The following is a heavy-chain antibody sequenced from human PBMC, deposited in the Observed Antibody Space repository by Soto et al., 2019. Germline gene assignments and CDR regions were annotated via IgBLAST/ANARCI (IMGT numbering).Heavy chain of an antibody. V-gene: IGHV3-23*01. CDR2: ISGSGGST. Sequence: GGSLSLSCAASGFTFSSYAMSWVRQAPGKGLEWVSAISGSGGSTYYAASVKGRFTISRDNATNSLYLQMNSLRAEDRAVYYCASLAVAGRRGFDYWGQGTLVTAPS. J-gene: IGHJ4*02. CDR3: ASLAVAGRRGFDY. D-gene: IGHD6-19*01. CDR1: GFTFSSYA.